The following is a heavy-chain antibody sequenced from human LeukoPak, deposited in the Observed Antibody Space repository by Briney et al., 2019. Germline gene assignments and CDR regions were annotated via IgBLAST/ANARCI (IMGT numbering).Heavy chain of an antibody. V-gene: IGHV4-4*02. CDR3: ARVTGYMIEDYFDY. D-gene: IGHD3-22*01. CDR2: IHHSGTT. CDR1: GGSISSSNW. J-gene: IGHJ4*02. Sequence: SETLSLTCTVSGGSISSSNWWGWVRQPPGKGLECIGEIHHSGTTNYNPSLKSRVTISVDKSKNEFSLKLNSVTAADTAVYYCARVTGYMIEDYFDYWGQGTLVTVSS.